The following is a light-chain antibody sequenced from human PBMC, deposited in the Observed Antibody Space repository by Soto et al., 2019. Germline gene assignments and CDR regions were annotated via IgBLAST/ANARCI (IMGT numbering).Light chain of an antibody. V-gene: IGLV1-40*01. J-gene: IGLJ1*01. CDR1: SSNIGAGYD. CDR3: QSYDSSLSGYV. Sequence: QSVLTQPPSVSGAPGQRVTISCTGSSSNIGAGYDVHWYQQLPRTAPKLLIYGNSNRPSGVPDRFSGSKSGASASLAITGLQAEDEADYYCQSYDSSLSGYVFGTGTKPTVL. CDR2: GNS.